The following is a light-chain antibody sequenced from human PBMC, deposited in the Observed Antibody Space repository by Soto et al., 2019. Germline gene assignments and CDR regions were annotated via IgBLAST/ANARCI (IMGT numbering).Light chain of an antibody. J-gene: IGKJ1*01. CDR3: QQYDSSSWT. CDR2: GAS. CDR1: QSVSSTY. Sequence: EIVLTQSPGTLSLSPGERATLSCRASQSVSSTYLAWYQHRPGQAPRLLIYGASRRATGIPDRFSGSGSGTEFTLTISRLESEDFAVYYCQQYDSSSWTFGQGNKVDIK. V-gene: IGKV3-20*01.